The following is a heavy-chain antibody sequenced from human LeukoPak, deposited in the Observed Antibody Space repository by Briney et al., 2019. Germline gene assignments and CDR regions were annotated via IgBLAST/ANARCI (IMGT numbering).Heavy chain of an antibody. Sequence: QAGGSLRLSCAASGFTFSSYAMHWVRQAPGKGLEWVAVISYDGRNKYSADSVKGRFAISRDNSKNTLYLQMNSLRTEDTAVYYCARAPDCSSSVCVIDYWGQGTLVTISS. D-gene: IGHD2-2*01. V-gene: IGHV3-30*09. CDR3: ARAPDCSSSVCVIDY. CDR1: GFTFSSYA. CDR2: ISYDGRNK. J-gene: IGHJ4*02.